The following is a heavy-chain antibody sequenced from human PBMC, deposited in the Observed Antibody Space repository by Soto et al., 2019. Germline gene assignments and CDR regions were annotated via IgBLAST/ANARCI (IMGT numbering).Heavy chain of an antibody. V-gene: IGHV3-33*01. J-gene: IGHJ4*02. Sequence: QVQLVESGGGVVQPGMSLRLSCAASGFTFSNYGMHWVRQAPGKGLEWVAVIWDDGSNTYYTDSVKGRFTISRDNSKNTLYLQMNSLRAEDTAVYYCARVTVSGTAEVGFYYWGQGTLVTVSS. CDR2: IWDDGSNT. D-gene: IGHD3-10*01. CDR3: ARVTVSGTAEVGFYY. CDR1: GFTFSNYG.